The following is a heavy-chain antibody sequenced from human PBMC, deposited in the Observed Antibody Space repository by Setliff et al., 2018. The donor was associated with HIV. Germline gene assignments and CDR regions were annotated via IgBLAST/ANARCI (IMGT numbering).Heavy chain of an antibody. CDR3: AREIGDYYDSSGYYPPTDYYYGMDV. D-gene: IGHD3-22*01. Sequence: GASVKVSCKASGYTFTSYDISWVRQAPGQGLEWMGWISAYTGNTNYAQKLQGRVTMTTDTSTSTAYMELRSLRSDDTAVYYCAREIGDYYDSSGYYPPTDYYYGMDVWGQGTTVTVSS. J-gene: IGHJ6*02. V-gene: IGHV1-18*01. CDR2: ISAYTGNT. CDR1: GYTFTSYD.